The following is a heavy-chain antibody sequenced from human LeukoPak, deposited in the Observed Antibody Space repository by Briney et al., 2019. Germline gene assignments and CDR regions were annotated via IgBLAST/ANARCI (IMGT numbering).Heavy chain of an antibody. CDR3: ARGDLESTVTTFGY. CDR2: ISSSSSYM. J-gene: IGHJ4*02. V-gene: IGHV3-21*01. CDR1: GFTFSSYE. Sequence: GGSLRLSCAASGFTFSSYEMNWVRQAPGKGLEWVSSISSSSSYMHSADSVKGRFTISRDNAKNSLYLQMNNLKAEDTAVYYCARGDLESTVTTFGYWGQGTLVTVSS. D-gene: IGHD4-17*01.